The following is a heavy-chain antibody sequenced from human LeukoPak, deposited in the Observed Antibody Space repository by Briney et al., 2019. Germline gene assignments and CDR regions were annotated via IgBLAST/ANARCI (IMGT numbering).Heavy chain of an antibody. D-gene: IGHD6-13*01. CDR2: ISTYNGDT. V-gene: IGHV1-18*01. CDR1: GYTFTRYG. CDR3: VREPSNTSGWYIYFDY. J-gene: IGHJ4*02. Sequence: ASVRVSCKPSGYTFTRYGISWVRQAPGQGLEWMGWISTYNGDTKYAQKFHGRVTLTKDTPTSTAYLELRSLRSDDTAVYYCVREPSNTSGWYIYFDYWGQGTLVTVSS.